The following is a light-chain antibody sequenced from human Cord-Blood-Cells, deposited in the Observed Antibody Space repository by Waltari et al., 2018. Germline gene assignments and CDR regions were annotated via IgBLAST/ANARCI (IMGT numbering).Light chain of an antibody. J-gene: IGLJ3*02. CDR3: CSYAGSSTWV. Sequence: QSALTQPASVSGSPGQSITISCTGTSSDVGSYNLVSCYQQHPGKAPQLMILVGRKRPSGVSKRFPGAKAGNTASLTICGLQCEDEADYYCCSYAGSSTWVFGGGTKLTVL. CDR1: SSDVGSYNL. CDR2: VGR. V-gene: IGLV2-23*01.